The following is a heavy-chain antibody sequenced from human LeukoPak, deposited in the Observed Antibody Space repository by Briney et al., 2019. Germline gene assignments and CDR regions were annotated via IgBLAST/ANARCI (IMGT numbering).Heavy chain of an antibody. CDR3: VRSSRVVGTKRDH. CDR1: GFIFTNFA. Sequence: QAGRSLRLSCTTSGFIFTNFAMEWVRQAPGKGLEWVAAISYDGRNEYYADSVKGRFIVSRDSSKNRVYLQMNSLGYNDTAMYYCVRSSRVVGTKRDHWGQGTLVTVSS. D-gene: IGHD1-26*01. J-gene: IGHJ4*02. V-gene: IGHV3-30*04. CDR2: ISYDGRNE.